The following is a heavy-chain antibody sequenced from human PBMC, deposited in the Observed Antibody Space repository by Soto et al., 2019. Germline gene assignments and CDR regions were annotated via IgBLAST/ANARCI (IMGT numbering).Heavy chain of an antibody. CDR3: SRRAPEGFDP. CDR1: GGSFGSSAYC. CDR2: INSSGST. Sequence: PSETLSLTCTVSGGSFGSSAYCWGWIRRAPGKGLEWIGSINSSGSTFSNPSLKSRVTLSVDTSKNQFSLKLTSVTAADTALYYCSRRAPEGFDPWGQGTLVTVSS. V-gene: IGHV4-39*01. J-gene: IGHJ5*02.